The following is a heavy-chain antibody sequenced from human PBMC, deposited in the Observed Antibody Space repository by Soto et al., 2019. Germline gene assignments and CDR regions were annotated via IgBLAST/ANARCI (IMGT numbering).Heavy chain of an antibody. Sequence: QVQLVQSGAEVKKPGSSVKVSCKASGGTFSSYAISWVRQAPGQGLEWMGGIIPIFGTANYAQKFQGRVTITAVESTSTAYMELSSLRSEDTAVYYCAREGYCSSTSCYNWFDPWGQGTLVTVSS. CDR3: AREGYCSSTSCYNWFDP. V-gene: IGHV1-69*01. CDR2: IIPIFGTA. D-gene: IGHD2-2*01. J-gene: IGHJ5*02. CDR1: GGTFSSYA.